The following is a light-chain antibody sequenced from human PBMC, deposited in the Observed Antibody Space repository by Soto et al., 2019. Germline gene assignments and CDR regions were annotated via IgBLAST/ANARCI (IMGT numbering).Light chain of an antibody. Sequence: DIRMTQSPSSLSASVGDTVTSTCRASHGISDYLSWFQHKPGEAPKLLIYTASSLQGGVPLRFSGAGSRTDFSLTISGLQPEDAATDYCHQTYTFPWTFGQGPSVDIK. V-gene: IGKV1-39*01. CDR1: HGISDY. CDR2: TAS. J-gene: IGKJ1*01. CDR3: HQTYTFPWT.